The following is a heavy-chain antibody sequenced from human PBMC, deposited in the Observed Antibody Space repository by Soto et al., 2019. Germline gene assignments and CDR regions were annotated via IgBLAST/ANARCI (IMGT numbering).Heavy chain of an antibody. CDR1: GFSFSSYG. J-gene: IGHJ4*02. V-gene: IGHV3-30*18. CDR2: RSYDGVNK. CDR3: VKDEAGRAPVDS. Sequence: QVQLVESGGGVAQPGGSLRLSCVGSGFSFSSYGMHWVRQAPGKGLEWVAVRSYDGVNKYYADSVKGRFTISSDNSKNTLYLQMNSLSTGDTAVYYCVKDEAGRAPVDSWGQGTLVSVSS. D-gene: IGHD6-6*01.